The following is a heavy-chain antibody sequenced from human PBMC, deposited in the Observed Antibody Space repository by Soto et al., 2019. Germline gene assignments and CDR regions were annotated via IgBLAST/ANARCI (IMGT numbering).Heavy chain of an antibody. J-gene: IGHJ5*02. D-gene: IGHD3-10*01. V-gene: IGHV3-33*01. CDR3: ARDLDTAFGSDRGGLGFDP. CDR1: GFTFSSYG. Sequence: QVQLVESGGGVVQPGRSLRLSCAASGFTFSSYGMHWVRQAPGKGLEWVAVIWYDGSNKYYADSVKGRFTISRDNSKNTLYLKMNSLRAEDAGVYFCARDLDTAFGSDRGGLGFDPWGQGTLVTVSS. CDR2: IWYDGSNK.